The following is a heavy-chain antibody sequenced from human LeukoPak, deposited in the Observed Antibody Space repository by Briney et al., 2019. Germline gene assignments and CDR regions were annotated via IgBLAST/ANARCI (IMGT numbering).Heavy chain of an antibody. D-gene: IGHD3-10*01. CDR3: ARHGSPSGSGIDY. V-gene: IGHV4-59*08. J-gene: IGHJ4*02. CDR2: IYYSGST. Sequence: PSETLSLTCTVSGGSISSYYWSWIRQPPGKGREWIGYIYYSGSTNYNPSLKSRVTISVDTSKNQFSLKLSSVTAADTAVYYCARHGSPSGSGIDYWGQGTLVTVSS. CDR1: GGSISSYY.